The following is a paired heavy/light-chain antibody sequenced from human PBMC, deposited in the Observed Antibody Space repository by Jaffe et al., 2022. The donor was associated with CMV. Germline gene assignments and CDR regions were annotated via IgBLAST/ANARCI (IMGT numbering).Light chain of an antibody. V-gene: IGLV2-18*02. CDR2: DVS. CDR1: SDDIGTYNR. Sequence: QSALTQPPSVSGSPGQSVTISCTGTSDDIGTYNRVSWYRQPPGTAPKLLIYDVSNRPTGVPNRFSGSKSDNTASLTISGLRAEDEADYYCASYTTSSALVFGGGTKLTVL. CDR3: ASYTTSSALV. J-gene: IGLJ3*02.
Heavy chain of an antibody. CDR2: ISTGSRGSNDYA. D-gene: IGHD1-26*01. V-gene: IGHV3-11*06. Sequence: QVQLVESGGGLVKPGGSLRLSCAASGFTFSDYYMSWVRQAPGKGLEWVSYISTGSRGSNDYANYADSVKGRFTIARDNTKNSLYLQMHTLRPEDTAIYYCARDFLSGRRRGYFDHWGHGTLVTVSS. J-gene: IGHJ4*01. CDR3: ARDFLSGRRRGYFDH. CDR1: GFTFSDYY.